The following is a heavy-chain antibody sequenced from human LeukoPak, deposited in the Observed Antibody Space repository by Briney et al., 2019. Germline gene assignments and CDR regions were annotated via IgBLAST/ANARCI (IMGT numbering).Heavy chain of an antibody. CDR3: ARGSSTRVILYY. J-gene: IGHJ4*02. D-gene: IGHD2-2*01. CDR1: GFTFSSYA. Sequence: PGGSQRLSCAASGFTFSSYAMSWVRQAPGKGLEWVSAIGGSGGSTYYADSVKGRFTISRDNSKNTLYLQMNSLRAEDTAVYYCARGSSTRVILYYWGQGTLVTVSS. V-gene: IGHV3-23*01. CDR2: IGGSGGST.